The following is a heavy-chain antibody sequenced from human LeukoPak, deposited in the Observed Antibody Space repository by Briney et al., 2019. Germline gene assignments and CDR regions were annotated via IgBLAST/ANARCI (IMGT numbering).Heavy chain of an antibody. V-gene: IGHV3-49*03. J-gene: IGHJ3*02. CDR3: TREQGGSRLTLDAFDI. CDR2: IRSKAYGGTT. Sequence: PGGSLRLSCTASGFTFGDYAMSWFRQAPGKGLEWVGFIRSKAYGGTTEYAASVKGRFTISRDDSKSIAYLQMNSLKTEDTAVYYCTREQGGSRLTLDAFDIWGQGTMVTVSS. CDR1: GFTFGDYA. D-gene: IGHD1-26*01.